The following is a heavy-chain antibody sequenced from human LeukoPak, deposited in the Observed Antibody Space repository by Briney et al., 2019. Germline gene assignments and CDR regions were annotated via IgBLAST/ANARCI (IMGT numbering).Heavy chain of an antibody. V-gene: IGHV3-43*02. J-gene: IGHJ6*02. CDR1: GFTFDDYA. Sequence: PGGSLRLSCAASGFTFDDYAMHWVRQAPGKGLEWVSLISGDGGRTYYADSVKGRFTISRDNSKNSLYLQMNSLRTEDTALYYCAKALGSSGYGGNYYYYGMDVWGQGTTVTVSS. CDR2: ISGDGGRT. D-gene: IGHD6-13*01. CDR3: AKALGSSGYGGNYYYYGMDV.